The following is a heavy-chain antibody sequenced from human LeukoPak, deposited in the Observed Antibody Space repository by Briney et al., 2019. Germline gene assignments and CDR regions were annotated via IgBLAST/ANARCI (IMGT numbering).Heavy chain of an antibody. V-gene: IGHV3-74*01. D-gene: IGHD3-22*01. CDR3: ARGDDYYDTPLGY. J-gene: IGHJ4*02. CDR1: GFTFSSYW. CDR2: INSDGSST. Sequence: GGSLRLSCAASGFTFSSYWMHWVRQAPGRGLVWVSRINSDGSSTSYADSVKGRFTISRDNAKNTLYLQMNSLRAEDTAVYYCARGDDYYDTPLGYWGQGTLVTVSS.